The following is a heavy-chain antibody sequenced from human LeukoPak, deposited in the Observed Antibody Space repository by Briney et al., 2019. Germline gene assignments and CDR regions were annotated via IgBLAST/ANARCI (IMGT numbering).Heavy chain of an antibody. J-gene: IGHJ6*02. D-gene: IGHD2-15*01. CDR3: ARDNLALNTLDV. CDR1: GGSTNTYY. Sequence: SETLSRTCTVSGGSTNTYYWTWIRQPPGKGLEWIGYISYSGSTNYNPSLQSRLTISVDTSKNQFSLKLSSVTAADTAVYYCARDNLALNTLDVWGQGTTVTVSS. V-gene: IGHV4-59*01. CDR2: ISYSGST.